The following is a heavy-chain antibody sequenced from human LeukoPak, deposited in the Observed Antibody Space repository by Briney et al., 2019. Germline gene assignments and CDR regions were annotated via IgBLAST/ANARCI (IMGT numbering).Heavy chain of an antibody. Sequence: GGSLRLSCAASGFTFSSYAMHWVRQAPGKGLEWVAVISYDGCNKYYADSVKGRFTISRDNSKNTLYLQMNSLRAEDTAVYYCARDGQAVTDTYFDYWGQGTLVTVSS. CDR1: GFTFSSYA. J-gene: IGHJ4*02. D-gene: IGHD2-21*02. CDR2: ISYDGCNK. V-gene: IGHV3-30-3*01. CDR3: ARDGQAVTDTYFDY.